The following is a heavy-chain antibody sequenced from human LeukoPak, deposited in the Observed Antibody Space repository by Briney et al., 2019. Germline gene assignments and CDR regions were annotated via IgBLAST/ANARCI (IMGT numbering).Heavy chain of an antibody. CDR2: INPNSGDT. Sequence: GASVKVSCKTSGYTFTGYYIHWVRQAPGQVLERMGWINPNSGDTNYAQKFQGRVSMTGDTSISTAYMELSRLRSDDTAVYYCARDGHDSSAYYPDYWGQGTLVTVSS. J-gene: IGHJ4*02. CDR1: GYTFTGYY. V-gene: IGHV1-2*02. D-gene: IGHD3-22*01. CDR3: ARDGHDSSAYYPDY.